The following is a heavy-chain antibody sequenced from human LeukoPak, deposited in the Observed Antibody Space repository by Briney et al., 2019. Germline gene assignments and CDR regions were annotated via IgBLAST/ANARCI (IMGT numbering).Heavy chain of an antibody. CDR1: GFTFSSYA. V-gene: IGHV3-30*01. J-gene: IGHJ4*02. Sequence: GGSLRLSCAASGFTFSSYAMHWVRQAPGKGLEWVAVISYDGSNKYYADSVKGRFTISRDNSKNTLYLQMNSLRAEDTAVYYCARSLEWSALWGQGTLVTVSS. CDR2: ISYDGSNK. CDR3: ARSLEWSAL. D-gene: IGHD3-3*01.